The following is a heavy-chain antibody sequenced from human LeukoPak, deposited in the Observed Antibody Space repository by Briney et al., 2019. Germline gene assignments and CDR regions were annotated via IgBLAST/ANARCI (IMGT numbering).Heavy chain of an antibody. CDR2: IIPIFGTA. D-gene: IGHD1-20*01. CDR1: GGTFSSYA. J-gene: IGHJ4*02. Sequence: ASVKVSCKASGGTFSSYAISWVRQAPGQGLEWMGGIIPIFGTANYAQKFQGRVTITADESASTAYMELSSLRSEDTAVYYCATVGEVTGTPFDYWGQGTLVTVSS. CDR3: ATVGEVTGTPFDY. V-gene: IGHV1-69*13.